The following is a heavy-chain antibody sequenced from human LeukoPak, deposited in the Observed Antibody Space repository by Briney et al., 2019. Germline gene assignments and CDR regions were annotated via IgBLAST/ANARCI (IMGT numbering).Heavy chain of an antibody. CDR2: VSPYNGNT. Sequence: ASVKVSCKATGYTFTSYGIGWVRQAPGQGLEWVGRVSPYNGNTNYAQKLQGRVTMTTDTSTSTAYMEVTSLKSDDTAVYYCARYSLLPSSTVTSNYYYMDVWGKGTTVTVSS. D-gene: IGHD4-11*01. CDR1: GYTFTSYG. J-gene: IGHJ6*03. CDR3: ARYSLLPSSTVTSNYYYMDV. V-gene: IGHV1-18*01.